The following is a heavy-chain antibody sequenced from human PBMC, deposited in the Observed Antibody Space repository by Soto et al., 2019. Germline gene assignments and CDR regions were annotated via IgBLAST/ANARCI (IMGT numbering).Heavy chain of an antibody. Sequence: QVQLQESGPGLVKPSDTLSLTCAVSGYSISSSNWWGWIRQPPGKGLEWIGYIYYSGTTYYNPSLKSRVTLSLDTSKNQFSLTLTSVTAVDTAVYYCARREIQGPIDYWGQGTLVTVSS. D-gene: IGHD1-26*01. CDR2: IYYSGTT. V-gene: IGHV4-28*01. CDR3: ARREIQGPIDY. J-gene: IGHJ4*02. CDR1: GYSISSSNW.